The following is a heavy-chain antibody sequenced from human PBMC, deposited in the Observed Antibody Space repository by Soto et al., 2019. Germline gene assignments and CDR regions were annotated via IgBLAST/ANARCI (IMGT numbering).Heavy chain of an antibody. CDR3: ARGTRATQYYYYFYGMDV. Sequence: SEILSLTCTVSGGSISSYYWTWIRQPPGKGLEWIGYISYSGNTNYNPSLKSRPTISLNTSKKHFSLKLSSVTAADTAVYYCARGTRATQYYYYFYGMDVWGQGTTVTVSS. J-gene: IGHJ6*02. CDR2: ISYSGNT. CDR1: GGSISSYY. V-gene: IGHV4-59*01.